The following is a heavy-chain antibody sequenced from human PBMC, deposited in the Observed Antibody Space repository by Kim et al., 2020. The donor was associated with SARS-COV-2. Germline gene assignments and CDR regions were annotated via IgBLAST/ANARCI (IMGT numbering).Heavy chain of an antibody. CDR2: ISWNSGSI. Sequence: GGSLRLSCAASGFTFDDYAMHWVRQAPGKGLEWVSGISWNSGSIGYADSVKGRFTISRDNAKNSLYLQMNSLRAEDTALYYCAKGGYSSGWPLDYWGQGTLVTVSS. CDR1: GFTFDDYA. CDR3: AKGGYSSGWPLDY. V-gene: IGHV3-9*01. D-gene: IGHD6-19*01. J-gene: IGHJ4*02.